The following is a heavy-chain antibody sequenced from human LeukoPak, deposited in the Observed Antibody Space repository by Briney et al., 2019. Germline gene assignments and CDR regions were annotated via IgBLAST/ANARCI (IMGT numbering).Heavy chain of an antibody. CDR1: GYTFSDHY. CDR3: ARVGPDCSSTSCYDY. J-gene: IGHJ4*02. Sequence: GGFLRLSCAASGYTFSDHYIDWVRQAPGKGLEWVSVIYSGDNAQYADSVKGRFTISRDNSKNTLYLQMNSLRAEDTAVYYCARVGPDCSSTSCYDYWGQGTLVTVSS. V-gene: IGHV3-53*01. D-gene: IGHD2-2*01. CDR2: IYSGDNA.